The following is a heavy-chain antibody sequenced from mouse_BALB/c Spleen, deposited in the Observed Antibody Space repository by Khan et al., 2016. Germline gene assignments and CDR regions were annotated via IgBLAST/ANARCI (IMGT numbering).Heavy chain of an antibody. CDR2: ISYSGST. Sequence: EVQLQESGPGLVKPSQSLSLTCTVTGYSITSDYAWNWIRQFPGNKLEWMGYISYSGSTSYNPSLKSRISITLDTSKNQFFLQLNSVTTEDTATYYCASRNWDVDYWGQGTTLTVSS. V-gene: IGHV3-2*02. CDR1: GYSITSDYA. J-gene: IGHJ2*01. CDR3: ASRNWDVDY. D-gene: IGHD4-1*02.